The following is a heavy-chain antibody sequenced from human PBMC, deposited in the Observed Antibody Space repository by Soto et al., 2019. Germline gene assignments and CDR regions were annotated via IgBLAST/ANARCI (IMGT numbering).Heavy chain of an antibody. J-gene: IGHJ4*02. CDR3: ARDQLRPGILYSLGVLLPEYGL. D-gene: IGHD3-22*01. Sequence: GGSLRLSCASSGFAFSTFAMTWVRQAPGKGLEWVAAISVSGNNAYYADSVKGRFTISRDNSQNSVFLQMSSLRADDTAVYYCARDQLRPGILYSLGVLLPEYGLWGQGTLVTVSS. V-gene: IGHV3-23*01. CDR1: GFAFSTFA. CDR2: ISVSGNNA.